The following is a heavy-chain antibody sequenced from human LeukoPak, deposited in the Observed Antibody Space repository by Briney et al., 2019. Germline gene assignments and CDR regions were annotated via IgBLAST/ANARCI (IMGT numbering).Heavy chain of an antibody. J-gene: IGHJ4*02. D-gene: IGHD3-16*02. CDR1: GYTFTGYY. V-gene: IGHV1-2*04. CDR2: INPNSGGT. Sequence: ASVNVSCKASGYTFTGYYMHWVRQAPGQGLEWMGWINPNSGGTNYAQKFQGWVTMTRDTSISTAYMELSRLRSDDTAVYYCARDLVDYDYVWGSYRPTYYFDYWGQGTLVTVSS. CDR3: ARDLVDYDYVWGSYRPTYYFDY.